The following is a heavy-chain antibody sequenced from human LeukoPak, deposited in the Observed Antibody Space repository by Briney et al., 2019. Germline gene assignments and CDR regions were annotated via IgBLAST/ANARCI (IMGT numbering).Heavy chain of an antibody. J-gene: IGHJ3*02. V-gene: IGHV1-18*01. CDR3: ARDAPGGDTYYDFWSGYITPAAFDI. D-gene: IGHD3-3*01. Sequence: ASVKVSCKASGYTFTSYGISWVRQAPGQGLEWMGWISAYNGNTNYAQKLQGRVTMTTDTSTSTAYMELRSLRSDDTAVYYCARDAPGGDTYYDFWSGYITPAAFDIWGQGTMVTASS. CDR2: ISAYNGNT. CDR1: GYTFTSYG.